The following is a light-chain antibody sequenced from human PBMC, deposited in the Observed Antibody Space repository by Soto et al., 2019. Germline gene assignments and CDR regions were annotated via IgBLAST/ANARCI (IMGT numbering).Light chain of an antibody. Sequence: EIVMTQSPATLSVSPGERATLSCRASQSVSSNLAWYQQKPGQAPRLLIYGESTRATGIPARFSGSESGTEFTLTISSLQSEDFAVYYCQQYNNWPPLTFGGGTKVEIK. V-gene: IGKV3-15*01. CDR1: QSVSSN. CDR2: GES. CDR3: QQYNNWPPLT. J-gene: IGKJ4*01.